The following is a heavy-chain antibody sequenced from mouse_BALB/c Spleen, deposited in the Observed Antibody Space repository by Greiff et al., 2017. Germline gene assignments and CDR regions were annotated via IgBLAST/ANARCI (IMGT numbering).Heavy chain of an antibody. J-gene: IGHJ2*01. V-gene: IGHV10-1*02. Sequence: EVKVVESGGGLVQPKGSLKLSCAASGFTFNTYAMNWVRQAPGKGLEWVARIRSKSNNYATYYADSVKDRFTISRDDSQSMLYLQMNNLKTEDTAMDYCVRQGLGYFDYWGQGTTLTVSS. CDR2: IRSKSNNYAT. D-gene: IGHD3-3*01. CDR3: VRQGLGYFDY. CDR1: GFTFNTYA.